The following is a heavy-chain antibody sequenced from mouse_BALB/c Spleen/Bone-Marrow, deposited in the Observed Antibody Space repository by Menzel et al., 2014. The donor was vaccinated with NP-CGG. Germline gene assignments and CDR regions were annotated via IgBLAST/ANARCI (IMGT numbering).Heavy chain of an antibody. CDR2: INPSNGGT. Sequence: QVQLQQSGAELVKPGASVKLSCKASGYTFTSYYMYWVKQRPGQGLEWIGEINPSNGGTNFNEKFKSKATLTVDKSSNTAYMQLSSLTSEDSAVYYCTRWYYGNYFDYWGQGTTLTVSS. CDR3: TRWYYGNYFDY. V-gene: IGHV1S81*02. CDR1: GYTFTSYY. D-gene: IGHD2-1*01. J-gene: IGHJ2*01.